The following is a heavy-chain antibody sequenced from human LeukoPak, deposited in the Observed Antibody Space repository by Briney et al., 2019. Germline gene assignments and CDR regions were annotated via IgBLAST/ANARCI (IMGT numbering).Heavy chain of an antibody. CDR1: GGFFSGYY. J-gene: IGHJ4*02. Sequence: SETLSLTCAVYGGFFSGYYWSWIRQPPGKGLEWIGEINRSGSTNYNPSLKSRVTISVDTSKNQFSLKLSSVTAADTAVYYCRRLSTGGGLLVPVARGLAYWGKGTLSPSPQ. D-gene: IGHD2-2*01. CDR2: INRSGST. CDR3: RRLSTGGGLLVPVARGLAY. V-gene: IGHV4-34*01.